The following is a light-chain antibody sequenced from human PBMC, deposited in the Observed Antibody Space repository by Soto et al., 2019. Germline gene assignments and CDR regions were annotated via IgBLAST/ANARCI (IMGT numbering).Light chain of an antibody. Sequence: QSALTQPRSVSGSPGQSVTISCTVTISDVGGYNYVSWYQQHPGKAPKRMTYDVSKRPSGVPNRFSGSTSGNTASLTISGLQAEDEADYYCCSYAGSYVVFGGGTKLPVL. CDR1: ISDVGGYNY. V-gene: IGLV2-11*01. J-gene: IGLJ2*01. CDR2: DVS. CDR3: CSYAGSYVV.